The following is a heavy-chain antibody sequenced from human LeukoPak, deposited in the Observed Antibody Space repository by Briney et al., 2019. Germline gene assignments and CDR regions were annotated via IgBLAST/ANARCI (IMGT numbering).Heavy chain of an antibody. V-gene: IGHV7-4-1*02. CDR1: GYTFTSYA. D-gene: IGHD3-10*01. J-gene: IGHJ5*02. Sequence: ASVKVSCKASGYTFTSYAMNWVRQAPGQGLEWMGWINTNTGNPTYAQGFTGRFVLSVDTSVNTAFLEITSLKSEDTAVYYCARGNRPQRFYGSGSFDPWGQGTLVSVSS. CDR3: ARGNRPQRFYGSGSFDP. CDR2: INTNTGNP.